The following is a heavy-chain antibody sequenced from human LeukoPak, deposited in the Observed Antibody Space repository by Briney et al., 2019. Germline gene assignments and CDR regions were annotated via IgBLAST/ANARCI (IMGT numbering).Heavy chain of an antibody. D-gene: IGHD3-10*01. CDR2: INPNSGGT. Sequence: ASVKVSCKPSGYTFIAYYIHLVRQAPGQGLEWMGWINPNSGGTNFAPKFHGRVSMTRDTAISTAYMELTSLRSDDTAVYYCARGDKKENQSGPSGYFDPWGQGTLVTVSS. CDR1: GYTFIAYY. V-gene: IGHV1-2*02. J-gene: IGHJ5*02. CDR3: ARGDKKENQSGPSGYFDP.